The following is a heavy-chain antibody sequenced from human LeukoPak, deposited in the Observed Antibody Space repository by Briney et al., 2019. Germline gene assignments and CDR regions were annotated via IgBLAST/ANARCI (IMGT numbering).Heavy chain of an antibody. J-gene: IGHJ4*02. CDR3: ARGGTTMVTGGFDY. CDR2: INPSRGST. D-gene: IGHD5-18*01. Sequence: ASVKVSCKASGGTFSSYAISWVRQAPGQGLEWMGIINPSRGSTSYAQKFQGRVTMTRDTSTSTVYMELSSLRSEDTAVYYCARGGTTMVTGGFDYWGQGTLVTVSS. V-gene: IGHV1-46*03. CDR1: GGTFSSYA.